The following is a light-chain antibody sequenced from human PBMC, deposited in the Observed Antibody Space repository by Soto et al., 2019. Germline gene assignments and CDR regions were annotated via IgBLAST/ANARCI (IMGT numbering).Light chain of an antibody. CDR2: GAS. CDR3: QQTYRSPFT. J-gene: IGKJ3*01. Sequence: DIQMTQSPSSLSASVGDNVTMSCRASQHILTYLNWYQQNPGRAPKLLIFGASILQDGVPSRFSGIGSGTEFTITITSLRHEDFATYFCQQTYRSPFTFGPGTKVDVK. V-gene: IGKV1-39*01. CDR1: QHILTY.